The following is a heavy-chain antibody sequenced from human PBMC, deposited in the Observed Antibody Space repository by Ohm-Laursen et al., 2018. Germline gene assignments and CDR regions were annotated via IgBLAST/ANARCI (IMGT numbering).Heavy chain of an antibody. Sequence: PSETLSLTCTVSGGSISSYYWSWIRQPPGKGLEWIGYIYYSGSTNYNPSLKSRVTISVDTSKNQFSLKLSSVTAADTAVYYCERGHRTYYYGAGRSPGMDVWGQGTTVTVSS. J-gene: IGHJ6*02. CDR2: IYYSGST. CDR3: ERGHRTYYYGAGRSPGMDV. V-gene: IGHV4-59*12. CDR1: GGSISSYY. D-gene: IGHD3-10*01.